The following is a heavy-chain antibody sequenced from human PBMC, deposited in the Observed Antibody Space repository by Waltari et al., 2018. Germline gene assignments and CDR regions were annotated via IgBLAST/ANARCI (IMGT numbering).Heavy chain of an antibody. V-gene: IGHV3-30*04. J-gene: IGHJ3*02. D-gene: IGHD1-26*01. CDR1: GFPFRSCA. Sequence: QVQLAESGGAAVQPGRSLRLSCGASGFPFRSCALHWVPQRPGKGLEWVAVIPYYGRNKYYADSVKGRYTISRDNSKNTLYLEMSSLRAEDTAVYYCARDSGVVGGTGAFDIWGHGTEVTVSS. CDR3: ARDSGVVGGTGAFDI. CDR2: IPYYGRNK.